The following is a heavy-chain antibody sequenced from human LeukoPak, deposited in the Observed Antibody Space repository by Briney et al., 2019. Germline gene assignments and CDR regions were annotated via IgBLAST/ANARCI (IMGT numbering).Heavy chain of an antibody. J-gene: IGHJ6*02. CDR2: IYYSGST. V-gene: IGHV4-59*08. Sequence: SETLSLTCTVSGGSISSYYWSWIRQPPGKGLEWIGYIYYSGSTNYNPSLKSRVTISVDTSKNQFSLKLSSVIAADTAVYYCARSMVSYYYYGMDVWGQGTTVTVSS. D-gene: IGHD3-10*01. CDR3: ARSMVSYYYYGMDV. CDR1: GGSISSYY.